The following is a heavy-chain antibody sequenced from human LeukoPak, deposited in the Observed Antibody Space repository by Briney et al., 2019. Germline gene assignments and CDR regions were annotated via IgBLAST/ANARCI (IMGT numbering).Heavy chain of an antibody. V-gene: IGHV1-8*01. CDR3: ARDGIYGDCDI. J-gene: IGHJ3*02. Sequence: GASVKVSCKASGYTFTSYDINWVRQATGQGLEWMGWVNPNSGNTGYAQKFQGRVTITRDTSASTAYMELSSLRSEDTAVYYCARDGIYGDCDIWGQGTMVTVSS. D-gene: IGHD4-17*01. CDR1: GYTFTSYD. CDR2: VNPNSGNT.